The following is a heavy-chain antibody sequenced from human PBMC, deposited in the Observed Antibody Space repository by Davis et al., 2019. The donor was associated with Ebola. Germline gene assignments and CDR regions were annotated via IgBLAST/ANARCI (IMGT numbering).Heavy chain of an antibody. Sequence: GESLKISCAASGFTFSSYGMHWVRQAPGKGLVWVSRINSDGSTTSYADSVTGRFTISRDNAKNTLYLQMNSLRAEDTAVYDCARDLWGGYYGSGSSPGGMDVWGQGTTVTVSS. J-gene: IGHJ6*02. D-gene: IGHD3-10*01. CDR3: ARDLWGGYYGSGSSPGGMDV. V-gene: IGHV3-74*01. CDR1: GFTFSSYG. CDR2: INSDGSTT.